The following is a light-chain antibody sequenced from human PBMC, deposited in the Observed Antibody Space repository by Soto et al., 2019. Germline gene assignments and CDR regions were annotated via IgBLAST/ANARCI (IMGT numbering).Light chain of an antibody. CDR2: KAS. Sequence: DIQMTQSPSTLSASVGGTVTITCRASQSISSWLAWYQQKPGKAPKLLIYKASTLESGVPSRFSGSGSGTEFTLTISSLQPDDFATYYCQQYNSYPHTFGQGTKLEIK. CDR1: QSISSW. CDR3: QQYNSYPHT. J-gene: IGKJ2*01. V-gene: IGKV1-5*03.